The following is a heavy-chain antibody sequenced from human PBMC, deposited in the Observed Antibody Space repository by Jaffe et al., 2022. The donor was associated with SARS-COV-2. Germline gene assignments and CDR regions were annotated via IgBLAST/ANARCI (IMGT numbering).Heavy chain of an antibody. CDR1: GFSFTGYA. J-gene: IGHJ1*01. CDR2: ISYDGSNK. V-gene: IGHV3-30-3*01. D-gene: IGHD1-1*01. CDR3: ARQHTDNLVWEYLHY. Sequence: QVQLVESGGGVVRPGESLRLSCAASGFSFTGYAVHWVRQAPGKGLEWLGVISYDGSNKYYAGSVNGRFTISRDSSKNTLYLQMNSLRVEDTAVYYCARQHTDNLVWEYLHYWGQGTLVTVSS.